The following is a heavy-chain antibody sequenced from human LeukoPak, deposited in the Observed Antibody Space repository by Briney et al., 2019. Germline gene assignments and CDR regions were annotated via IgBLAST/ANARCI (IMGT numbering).Heavy chain of an antibody. V-gene: IGHV3-74*01. D-gene: IGHD3-10*01. Sequence: GGSLRLSCAASGFTFSGYWMPWVRQAPGKGLVWVSRISNDGTTTNYADSVKGRFTISRDNAKNTLYLQMNSLRAEDTAVYYCARDHYGSGSYWGQGALVTVSS. J-gene: IGHJ4*02. CDR2: ISNDGTTT. CDR3: ARDHYGSGSY. CDR1: GFTFSGYW.